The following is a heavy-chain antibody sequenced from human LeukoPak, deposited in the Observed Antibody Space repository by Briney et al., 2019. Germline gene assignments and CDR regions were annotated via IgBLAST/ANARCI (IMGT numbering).Heavy chain of an antibody. V-gene: IGHV3-21*01. CDR1: GFTFSSYS. CDR2: ISSSSSYI. CDR3: ARGSMGYYYYMDV. Sequence: GGSLRLSCAASGFTFSSYSMNWVRQAPGKGLEGVSSISSSSSYIYYADSVKGRFTISRDNAKNSLYLQMNSLRAEDTAVYYCARGSMGYYYYMDVWGKGTTVTVSS. D-gene: IGHD3-16*01. J-gene: IGHJ6*03.